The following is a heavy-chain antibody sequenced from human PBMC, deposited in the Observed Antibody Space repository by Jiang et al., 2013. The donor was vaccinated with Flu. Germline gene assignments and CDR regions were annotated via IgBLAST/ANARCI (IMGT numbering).Heavy chain of an antibody. D-gene: IGHD6-19*01. CDR2: IIPILGIA. CDR3: ARFGSGWYEDY. CDR1: GGTFSSYA. Sequence: SSVKVSCKASGGTFSSYAISWVRQAPGQGLEWMGRIIPILGIANYAQKFQGRVTITADKSTSTAYMELSSLRSEDTAVYYCARFGSGWYEDYWGQGTLVTVSS. J-gene: IGHJ4*02. V-gene: IGHV1-69*04.